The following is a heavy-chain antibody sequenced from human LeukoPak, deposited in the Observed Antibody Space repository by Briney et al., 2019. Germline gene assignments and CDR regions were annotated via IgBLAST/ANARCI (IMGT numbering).Heavy chain of an antibody. D-gene: IGHD3-22*01. CDR2: IYYSGST. CDR3: ARERGDSSGYYLNWFDP. Sequence: PSETLSLTCTVSGGSISSSSYYWGWIRQPPGKGLEWIGSIYYSGSTYYNPSLKSRVTISVDTSKNQFSLKLSSVTAADTAVYYCARERGDSSGYYLNWFDPWGQGTLVTVSS. CDR1: GGSISSSSYY. V-gene: IGHV4-39*07. J-gene: IGHJ5*02.